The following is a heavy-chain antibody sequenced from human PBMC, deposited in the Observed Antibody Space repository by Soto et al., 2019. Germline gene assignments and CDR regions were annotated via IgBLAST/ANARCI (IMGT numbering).Heavy chain of an antibody. J-gene: IGHJ4*02. CDR2: IYYSGRT. D-gene: IGHD3-22*01. CDR3: ATEGYYYDSSGYLYYIDY. CDR1: GGSISSGDYY. Sequence: QVQLQESGPGLVKPSQTLSLTCTVSGGSISSGDYYWSWIRQPPGKGLEWIGYIYYSGRTYYNPSLKSRVTMSVDTSKNQFSLKLSSVTAADTAVYYCATEGYYYDSSGYLYYIDYWGQGTLVTVSS. V-gene: IGHV4-30-4*01.